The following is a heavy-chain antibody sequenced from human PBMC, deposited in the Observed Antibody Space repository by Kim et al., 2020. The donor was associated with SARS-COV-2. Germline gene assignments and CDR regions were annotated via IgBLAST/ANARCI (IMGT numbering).Heavy chain of an antibody. Sequence: SETLSLTCAVYGGSFSGYYWSWIRQPPGKGLEWIGEINHSGSTNYNPSLKSRVTISVDTSKNQFSLKLSSVTAADTAVYYCARDPGSGSSSWYGWFDPWG. CDR1: GGSFSGYY. V-gene: IGHV4-34*01. D-gene: IGHD6-13*01. CDR3: ARDPGSGSSSWYGWFDP. J-gene: IGHJ5*02. CDR2: INHSGST.